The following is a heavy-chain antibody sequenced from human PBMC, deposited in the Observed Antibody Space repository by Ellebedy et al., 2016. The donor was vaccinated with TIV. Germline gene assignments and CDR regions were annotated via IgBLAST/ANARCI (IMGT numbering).Heavy chain of an antibody. CDR2: ISGSGGST. V-gene: IGHV3-23*01. Sequence: GESLKISCAASGFTFSTYAMSWVRQVPGKGLEWVSVISGSGGSTYYADFVKGRLTLSRDNSKNTLYLEMNSLIAEDTALYYCAKYRIYSRSTGGGDCWGQGTLVTVSS. CDR3: AKYRIYSRSTGGGDC. D-gene: IGHD6-6*01. CDR1: GFTFSTYA. J-gene: IGHJ4*02.